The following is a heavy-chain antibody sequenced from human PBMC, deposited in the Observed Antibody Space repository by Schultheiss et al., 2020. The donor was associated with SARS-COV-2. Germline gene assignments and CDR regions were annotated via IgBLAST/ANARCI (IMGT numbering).Heavy chain of an antibody. J-gene: IGHJ4*02. V-gene: IGHV1-2*02. D-gene: IGHD4-17*01. CDR1: GYTFTGYY. CDR3: ARQVFGDFGLDY. CDR2: INPNSGGT. Sequence: ASVKVSCKASGYTFTGYYMHWVRQAPGQGLEWMGWINPNSGGTNYAQKFQGRVTMTRDTSTSTVYMELSSLRSDDTAVYYCARQVFGDFGLDYWGQGTLVTVSS.